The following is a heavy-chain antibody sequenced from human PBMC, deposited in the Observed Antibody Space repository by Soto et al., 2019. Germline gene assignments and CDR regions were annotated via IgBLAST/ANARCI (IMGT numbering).Heavy chain of an antibody. Sequence: QITLKESGPTLVKPTQTLTLTCTFSGFSLTTSGVGVGWIRQPPGEALEWLALIYWDDDKRYSPSLKSRLTXXXXXXXXXXXXXXXXXXXXXXXXXXXXXXXXXYGSLAYWGQGTLVTVSS. J-gene: IGHJ4*02. V-gene: IGHV2-5*02. CDR1: GFSLTTSGVG. D-gene: IGHD3-10*01. CDR2: IYWDDDK. CDR3: XXXXXXYGSLAY.